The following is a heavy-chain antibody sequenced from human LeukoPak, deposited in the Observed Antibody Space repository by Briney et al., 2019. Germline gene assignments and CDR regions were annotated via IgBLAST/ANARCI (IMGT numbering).Heavy chain of an antibody. CDR1: GFTFSTYG. CDR2: IRYDGSNE. D-gene: IGHD3-10*01. CDR3: AKGYGFGTDH. V-gene: IGHV3-30*02. J-gene: IGHJ4*02. Sequence: PGGSLRLSCAASGFTFSTYGMHWVRQAPGKGLEWVAFIRYDGSNEYYVDSVKGRFTISRDNSKNTLYLQMNSLRAEDTAVYYCAKGYGFGTDHWGQGTLVTVSS.